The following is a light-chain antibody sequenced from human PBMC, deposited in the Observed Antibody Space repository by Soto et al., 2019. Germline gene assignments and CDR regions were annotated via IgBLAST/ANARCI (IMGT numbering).Light chain of an antibody. J-gene: IGKJ3*01. CDR1: QTVXXXSNNKNY. V-gene: IGKV4-1*01. CDR3: QQYYGTPFT. CDR2: WAS. Sequence: DIVXXXXPEXXXXSXGERXXXXXXXXQTVXXXSNNKNYFAWYQQKPGQPPKLLISWASTRESGVPDRFSGSGSGTDFTLTISGLQAEDVAVYYCQQYYGTPFTFGPGTKVDLK.